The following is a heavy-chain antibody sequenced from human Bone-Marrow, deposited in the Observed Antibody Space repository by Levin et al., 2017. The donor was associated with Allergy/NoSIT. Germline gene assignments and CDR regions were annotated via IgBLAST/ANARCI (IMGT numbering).Heavy chain of an antibody. D-gene: IGHD6-13*01. V-gene: IGHV7-4-1*02. CDR2: INTNTGNP. Sequence: PGESLKISCKASGYTFTSYAMNWVRQAPGQGLEWMGWINTNTGNPTYAQGFTGRFVFSLDTSVSTAYLQISSLKAEDTAVYYCASSAAKKRGIAAAGSDFDYWGQGTLVTVSS. CDR3: ASSAAKKRGIAAAGSDFDY. J-gene: IGHJ4*02. CDR1: GYTFTSYA.